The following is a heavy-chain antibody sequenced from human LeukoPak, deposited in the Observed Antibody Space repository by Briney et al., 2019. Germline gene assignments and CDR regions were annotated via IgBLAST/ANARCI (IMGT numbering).Heavy chain of an antibody. Sequence: SETLSLTCTVSRGSINSSPYSWGWIRQPPGKGLEWIGTISYNANTYYNPSLKSRVTVSVDTSKNQFSLKLSSVTAADTAVYYCPRDGRGFPYYYDSSSFDIWGQGTMVTVSS. CDR3: PRDGRGFPYYYDSSSFDI. CDR1: RGSINSSPYS. J-gene: IGHJ3*02. CDR2: ISYNANT. D-gene: IGHD3-22*01. V-gene: IGHV4-39*02.